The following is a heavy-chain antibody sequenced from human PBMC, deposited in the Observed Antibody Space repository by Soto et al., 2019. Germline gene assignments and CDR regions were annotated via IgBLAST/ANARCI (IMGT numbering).Heavy chain of an antibody. CDR2: IYYSGST. CDR1: GGSISSYY. Sequence: PSETLSLTCTVSGGSISSYYWSWIRQPPGKGLEWIGYIYYSGSTNYNPSLKSRVTISVDTSKNQFSLKLSSVTAADTAVYYCARWGTYYGSGSENWFDPWGQGTLVTVSS. J-gene: IGHJ5*02. V-gene: IGHV4-59*01. D-gene: IGHD3-10*01. CDR3: ARWGTYYGSGSENWFDP.